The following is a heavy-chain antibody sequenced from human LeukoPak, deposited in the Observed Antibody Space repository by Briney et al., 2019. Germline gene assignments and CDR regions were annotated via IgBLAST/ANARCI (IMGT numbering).Heavy chain of an antibody. CDR1: GFTVSSNY. V-gene: IGHV3-53*01. Sequence: GGSLRLSCAASGFTVSSNYMSWVRQAPGKGLEWVSVIYSGGSTYYADSVKGRFTISRDNSKNTLYLQMNSLRAEDTAVYYCARARGSAGGNWFDPWGQGTLVTVSS. J-gene: IGHJ5*02. CDR2: IYSGGST. D-gene: IGHD3-10*01. CDR3: ARARGSAGGNWFDP.